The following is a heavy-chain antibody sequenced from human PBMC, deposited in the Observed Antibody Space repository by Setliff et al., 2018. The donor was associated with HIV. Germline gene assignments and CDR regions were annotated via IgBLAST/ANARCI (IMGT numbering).Heavy chain of an antibody. D-gene: IGHD4-17*01. CDR1: RYSFTTYW. CDR2: VYPGDSDT. Sequence: GESLKISCKGSRYSFTTYWIAWVRQMPGKGLEWMGIVYPGDSDTIYSPAFQGQVTISADKSISTAYLHWSSLKASDTAIYYCGTLDPNYGDYINYWGQGTPVTAPQ. J-gene: IGHJ4*02. CDR3: GTLDPNYGDYINY. V-gene: IGHV5-51*01.